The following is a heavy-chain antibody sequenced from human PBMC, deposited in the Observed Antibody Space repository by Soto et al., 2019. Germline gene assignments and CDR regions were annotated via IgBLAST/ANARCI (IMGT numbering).Heavy chain of an antibody. J-gene: IGHJ6*03. Sequence: QVQLQESGPGLVKPSETLSLTCTVSGGSISSYYWSWIRQPPGKGLEWIGYIYYSGSTNYNPSLKILLTISVDTSKNPFSLKLSSVTAADTAVYYCARRSGGYGQFYYYYYYMDVWGKGTTVTVSS. CDR2: IYYSGST. CDR1: GGSISSYY. CDR3: ARRSGGYGQFYYYYYYMDV. V-gene: IGHV4-59*08. D-gene: IGHD5-18*01.